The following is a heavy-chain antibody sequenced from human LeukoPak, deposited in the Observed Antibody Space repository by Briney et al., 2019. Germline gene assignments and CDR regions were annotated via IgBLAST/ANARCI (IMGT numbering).Heavy chain of an antibody. J-gene: IGHJ4*02. D-gene: IGHD5-24*01. CDR2: RYYSGST. V-gene: IGHV4-39*01. Sequence: SETLSLTCTVSGGSISPSSHYWGWIRQAPGKGLEWIGSRYYSGSTYYNPSLKSRVTISVDTSKSQFSLILSSVTAADTAVYYCARNRDGYIPFDYWGQGTLVTVSS. CDR1: GGSISPSSHY. CDR3: ARNRDGYIPFDY.